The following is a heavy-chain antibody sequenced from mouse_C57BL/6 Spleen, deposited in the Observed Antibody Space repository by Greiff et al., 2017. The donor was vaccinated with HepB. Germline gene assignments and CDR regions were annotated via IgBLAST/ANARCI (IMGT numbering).Heavy chain of an antibody. V-gene: IGHV3-6*01. CDR2: ISYDGSN. J-gene: IGHJ4*01. CDR3: AREGTISYYYAMDY. Sequence: EVQLQESGPGLVKPSQSLSLTCSVTGYSITSGYYWNWIRQFPGNKLEWMGYISYDGSNNYNPSLKNRISITRDTSKNQFFLKLNSVTTEDTATYYCAREGTISYYYAMDYWGQGTSVTVSS. D-gene: IGHD2-12*01. CDR1: GYSITSGYY.